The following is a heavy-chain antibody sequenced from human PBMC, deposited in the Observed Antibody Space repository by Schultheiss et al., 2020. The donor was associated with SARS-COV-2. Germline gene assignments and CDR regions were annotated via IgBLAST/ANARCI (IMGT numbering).Heavy chain of an antibody. Sequence: GGSLRLSCAASGFTFSSYAMHWVRQAPGKGLEWVAVISYDGSNKNYADSVKGRFTISRDNSKNTLYLQMNSLRAEDTAVYYCARDRRQWYYYYGMDVWGQGTTVTVSS. V-gene: IGHV3-30*04. CDR3: ARDRRQWYYYYGMDV. CDR1: GFTFSSYA. D-gene: IGHD6-19*01. J-gene: IGHJ6*02. CDR2: ISYDGSNK.